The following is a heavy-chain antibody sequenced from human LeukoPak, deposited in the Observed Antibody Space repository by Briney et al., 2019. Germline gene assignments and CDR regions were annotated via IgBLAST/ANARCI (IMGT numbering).Heavy chain of an antibody. Sequence: SETLSLTCTVSGVSISSYYWSWIRQPAGKGLEWIGRIYTSGSTNYNPSLKSRVTISVDKSKNQFSLKLSSVTAADTAVYYCARVASIAARQVKVYYMDVWGKGTTVTVSS. CDR2: IYTSGST. V-gene: IGHV4-4*07. CDR1: GVSISSYY. D-gene: IGHD6-6*01. J-gene: IGHJ6*03. CDR3: ARVASIAARQVKVYYMDV.